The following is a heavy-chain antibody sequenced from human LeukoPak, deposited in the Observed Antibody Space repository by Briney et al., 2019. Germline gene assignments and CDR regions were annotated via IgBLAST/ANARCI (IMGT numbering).Heavy chain of an antibody. J-gene: IGHJ5*02. Sequence: PGGSLRLSCAASGFTFSSYAMSWVRQAPGKGLEWVSAISGSGGSRYYADSVKGRFTISRDNSKNTLYLQMNSLRAEDTAVYYCAKDGQQLGWFDPWGQGTLVTVSS. CDR2: ISGSGGSR. CDR3: AKDGQQLGWFDP. CDR1: GFTFSSYA. D-gene: IGHD6-13*01. V-gene: IGHV3-23*01.